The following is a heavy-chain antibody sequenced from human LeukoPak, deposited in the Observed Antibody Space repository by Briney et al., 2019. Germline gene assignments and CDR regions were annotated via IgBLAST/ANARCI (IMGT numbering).Heavy chain of an antibody. CDR1: GFIFNSAW. D-gene: IGHD3-10*01. V-gene: IGHV3-15*07. CDR3: TRGHYGP. CDR2: ISDTGTT. Sequence: GGSLTLSCAVSGFIFNSAWMNWARQAPGKGLEWVGRISDTGTTEYAAHVKGRFTVSRDSKNTLYLQMNSLKAEDTAVYHCTRGHYGPWGQGTLVTVSS. J-gene: IGHJ5*02.